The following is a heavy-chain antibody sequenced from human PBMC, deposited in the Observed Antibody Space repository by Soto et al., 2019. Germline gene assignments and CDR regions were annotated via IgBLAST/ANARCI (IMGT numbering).Heavy chain of an antibody. CDR1: GFTFSAYW. CDR3: ARGPRVSSTGTGAH. V-gene: IGHV3-74*01. Sequence: PGASLRLSCAVSGFTFSAYWMHWVRQVPGKGLTWVSRISDDGSTATYADSVKGRFVISRDNAKNSLYLEMNTLRVDDSGLYYCARGPRVSSTGTGAHWGRGTLVTVS. D-gene: IGHD1-1*01. J-gene: IGHJ4*02. CDR2: ISDDGSTA.